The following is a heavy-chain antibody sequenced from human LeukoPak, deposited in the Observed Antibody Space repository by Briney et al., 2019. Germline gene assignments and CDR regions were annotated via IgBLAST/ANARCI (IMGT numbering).Heavy chain of an antibody. V-gene: IGHV3-23*01. CDR2: ISGSGGST. CDR1: GFTVSSSY. CDR3: AKDPGSGWSKYYFDY. J-gene: IGHJ4*02. Sequence: GGSLRLSCAASGFTVSSSYMSWVRQAPGKGLEWVSAISGSGGSTYYADSVKGRFTISRDNSKNTLYLQMNSLRAEDTAVYYCAKDPGSGWSKYYFDYWGQGTLVTVSS. D-gene: IGHD6-19*01.